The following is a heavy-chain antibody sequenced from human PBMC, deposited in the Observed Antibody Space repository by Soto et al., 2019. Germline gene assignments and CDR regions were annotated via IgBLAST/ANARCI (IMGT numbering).Heavy chain of an antibody. CDR1: GGSISSSSYY. Sequence: QLQLQESGPGLVKPSETLSLTCTVSGGSISSSSYYWGWIRQPPGKGLEWIGSIYYSGSTYYNPSLKSRVTISVDTSKNQFSLKLSSVPAADTAVYYCARHAITMVRGVIITHPNWFDPWGQGTLVTVSS. D-gene: IGHD3-10*01. V-gene: IGHV4-39*01. CDR3: ARHAITMVRGVIITHPNWFDP. CDR2: IYYSGST. J-gene: IGHJ5*02.